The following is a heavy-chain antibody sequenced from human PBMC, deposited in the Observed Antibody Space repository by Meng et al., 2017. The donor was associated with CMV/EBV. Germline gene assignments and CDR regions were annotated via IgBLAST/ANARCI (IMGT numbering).Heavy chain of an antibody. V-gene: IGHV1-69*05. CDR1: GGTFSSYA. CDR3: ARYRFCSSITCHARGHYYNYGMDV. J-gene: IGHJ6*02. Sequence: SVKVSCKASGGTFSSYAISWVRQAPGQGLEWMGGIIPLFGTANYAQKFQGRVTITTDESTSTAYMELNSLRSEDTAVCHCARYRFCSSITCHARGHYYNYGMDVWGQGTTVTVSS. D-gene: IGHD2-2*01. CDR2: IIPLFGTA.